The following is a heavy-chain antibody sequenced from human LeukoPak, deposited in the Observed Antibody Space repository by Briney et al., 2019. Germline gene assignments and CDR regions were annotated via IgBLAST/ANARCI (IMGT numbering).Heavy chain of an antibody. CDR2: INPSGGST. V-gene: IGHV1-46*01. J-gene: IGHJ3*02. CDR1: GYSFTSYE. CDR3: ARGSYYYDSSLAFDI. D-gene: IGHD3-22*01. Sequence: ASVKVSCKASGYSFTSYEINWVRQATGQGLEWMGIINPSGGSTSYAQKFQGRVTMTRDMSTSTVYMELSSLGSEDTAVYYCARGSYYYDSSLAFDIWGQGTMVTVSS.